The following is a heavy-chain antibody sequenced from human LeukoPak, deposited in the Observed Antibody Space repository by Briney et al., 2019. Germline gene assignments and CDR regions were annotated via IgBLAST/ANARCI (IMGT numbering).Heavy chain of an antibody. D-gene: IGHD2-2*01. Sequence: GGSLRLSCAASGFTVSSNYMSWVRQAPGKGLEWVSVIYSGGSTYYADSVKGRFTISRDNSKNTLYLQMNSLSAEDTAVYSCARDRARYCSSTSCYLYHGMDVWGQGTTVTVSS. CDR2: IYSGGST. CDR1: GFTVSSNY. J-gene: IGHJ6*02. CDR3: ARDRARYCSSTSCYLYHGMDV. V-gene: IGHV3-53*01.